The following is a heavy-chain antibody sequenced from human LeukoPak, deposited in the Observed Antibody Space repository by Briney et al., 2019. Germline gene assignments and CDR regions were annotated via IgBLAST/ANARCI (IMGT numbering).Heavy chain of an antibody. J-gene: IGHJ4*02. D-gene: IGHD5-18*01. CDR2: INPNSGGT. CDR3: ARVIRTRAGGYSSGSFLY. CDR1: GYTFTGYY. V-gene: IGHV1-2*02. Sequence: ASVKVSCKASGYTFTGYYMHWLRQAPGQGLEWMGWINPNSGGTNYAQKFQGRVTMTRDTSISTAYMELSRLRSDDTAVYYCARVIRTRAGGYSSGSFLYWGQGTLVTVSS.